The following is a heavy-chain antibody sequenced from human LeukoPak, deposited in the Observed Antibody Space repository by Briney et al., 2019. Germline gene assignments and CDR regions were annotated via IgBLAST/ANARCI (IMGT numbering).Heavy chain of an antibody. D-gene: IGHD2-2*01. CDR3: ARDALPAPGLDY. Sequence: AGGSLRLSCAASGFTFSSYAMSWVRQAPGKGLEWVSAISGSGGSTYYADSVKGRFTISRDNSKNTLYLQMNSLRAEDTAVYYCARDALPAPGLDYWGQGTLVTVSS. CDR2: ISGSGGST. CDR1: GFTFSSYA. V-gene: IGHV3-23*01. J-gene: IGHJ4*02.